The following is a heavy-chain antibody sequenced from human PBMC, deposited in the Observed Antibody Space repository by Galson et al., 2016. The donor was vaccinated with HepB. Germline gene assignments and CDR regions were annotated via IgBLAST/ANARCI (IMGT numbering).Heavy chain of an antibody. Sequence: SLRLSCAASGFTFTNYDIHWVRQAPGTGLVWVSRINIDGNSITYADSVKGRFAISRDNAKNTVHLQINSLRAEDTAVYYCATGGSRGISDAFGFWGQGTMVTVSS. CDR3: ATGGSRGISDAFGF. CDR2: INIDGNSI. D-gene: IGHD3-16*01. J-gene: IGHJ3*01. V-gene: IGHV3-74*01. CDR1: GFTFTNYD.